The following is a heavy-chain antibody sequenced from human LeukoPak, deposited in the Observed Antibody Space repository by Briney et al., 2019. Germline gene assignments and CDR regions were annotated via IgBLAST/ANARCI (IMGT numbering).Heavy chain of an antibody. CDR3: ARHYSWLLGYYYYMDV. Sequence: PSETLSLTCAVYGGSFSGYYWSWIRQPPGKGLEWIGEINHSGSTNYNPSLKSRVTISVDTSKNQFSLKLSSVTAADTAVYYCARHYSWLLGYYYYMDVWGKGTTVTSSS. CDR2: INHSGST. V-gene: IGHV4-34*01. J-gene: IGHJ6*03. D-gene: IGHD5-12*01. CDR1: GGSFSGYY.